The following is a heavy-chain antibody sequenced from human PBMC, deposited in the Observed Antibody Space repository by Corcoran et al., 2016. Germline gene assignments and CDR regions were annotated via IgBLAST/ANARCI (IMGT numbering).Heavy chain of an antibody. CDR2: IKSKTDGGTT. Sequence: EVQLVESGGGLVKPGGSLRLSCTASGFTFTNAWMNWVRQAPGKGLEWVGRIKSKTDGGTTDYAAPVKGRFTISRDDSKNTLYLQMNSLKTDDTAVYYCTTLHTYYYDSSGYYVDYWGQGTLVTVSS. J-gene: IGHJ4*02. CDR3: TTLHTYYYDSSGYYVDY. CDR1: GFTFTNAW. D-gene: IGHD3-22*01. V-gene: IGHV3-15*07.